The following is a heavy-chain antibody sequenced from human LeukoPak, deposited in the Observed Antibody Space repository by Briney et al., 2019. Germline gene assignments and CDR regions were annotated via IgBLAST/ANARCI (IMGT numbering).Heavy chain of an antibody. CDR2: INPSGGST. CDR3: ARDDYGDNPSPRGRYYGMDV. D-gene: IGHD4-23*01. V-gene: IGHV1-46*01. CDR1: GHTFTSYY. J-gene: IGHJ6*02. Sequence: ASVKVSCTASGHTFTSYYMHWVRQAPGQGLEWMGIINPSGGSTSYAQKFQGRVTMTRDTSTSTVYVELSSLRSEDTAVYYCARDDYGDNPSPRGRYYGMDVWGQGTTVTVSS.